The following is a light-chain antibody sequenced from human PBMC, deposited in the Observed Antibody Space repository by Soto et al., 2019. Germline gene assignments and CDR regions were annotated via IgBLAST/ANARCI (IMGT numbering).Light chain of an antibody. J-gene: IGLJ3*02. V-gene: IGLV2-14*01. CDR2: EVS. Sequence: QSALSQPASVSGSPGQSITISCSGSSNDVGGYNYVSWYQHHPGNAPKVVIYEVSDRPSGVSNRFSGSKSGNTASLTISGLQAEDEADYYCTSYTTSDTWVFDGGTKVTVL. CDR3: TSYTTSDTWV. CDR1: SNDVGGYNY.